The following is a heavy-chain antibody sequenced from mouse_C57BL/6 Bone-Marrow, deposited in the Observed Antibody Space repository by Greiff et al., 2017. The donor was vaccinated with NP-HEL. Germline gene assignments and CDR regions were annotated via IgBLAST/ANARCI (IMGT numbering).Heavy chain of an antibody. CDR3: ARNYYGSSYWYFEV. CDR1: GFSLSTSGMG. J-gene: IGHJ1*03. CDR2: IYWDDDK. Sequence: QVTLKESGPGILQSSQTLSLPCSFSGFSLSTSGMGVSWIRQPSGKGLEWLAHIYWDDDKRYNPSLKSRLTISKDTSRNQVFLKITSVDTADTATYYCARNYYGSSYWYFEVWGTGTTVTVSS. V-gene: IGHV8-12*01. D-gene: IGHD1-1*01.